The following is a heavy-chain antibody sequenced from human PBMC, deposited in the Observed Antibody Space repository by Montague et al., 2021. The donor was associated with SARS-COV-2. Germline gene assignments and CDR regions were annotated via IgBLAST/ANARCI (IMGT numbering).Heavy chain of an antibody. CDR2: VNHSGRI. V-gene: IGHV4-34*01. D-gene: IGHD3-22*01. J-gene: IGHJ4*02. CDR1: GGSFSDYY. CDR3: ARGRVEITMIAVVFTGGIYYFDY. Sequence: SETLSLTCAVYGGSFSDYYWTWIHQPPGKGLEWLGEVNHSGRINYNPSLKSRITISVDTSKNQFSLKLSSVTAADTAVYYCARGRVEITMIAVVFTGGIYYFDYWGRGTLVTVSS.